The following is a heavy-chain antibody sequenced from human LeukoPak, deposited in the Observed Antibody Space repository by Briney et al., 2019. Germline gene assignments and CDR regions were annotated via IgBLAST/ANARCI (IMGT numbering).Heavy chain of an antibody. J-gene: IGHJ6*02. CDR3: ARGPERTGVGTRYYYDMDV. D-gene: IGHD2-8*01. Sequence: PGGSLRLSCAASGFTFSSYAMHWVRQAPGTGLERVAVISYAASNKYYADSVKGRFTISRDNSKNTLYLQMNSLRAEDTAVYYCARGPERTGVGTRYYYDMDVWGQGTTVTVSS. CDR2: ISYAASNK. CDR1: GFTFSSYA. V-gene: IGHV3-30-3*01.